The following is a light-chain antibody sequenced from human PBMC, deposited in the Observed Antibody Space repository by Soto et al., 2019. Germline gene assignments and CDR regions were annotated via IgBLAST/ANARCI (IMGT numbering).Light chain of an antibody. CDR2: GAS. CDR1: QSVSSSY. V-gene: IGKV3-20*01. CDR3: QQYGSSPPIT. Sequence: EIVLTQSPGTLSLSPGERATLSCRASQSVSSSYLAWYQQKPGQAPRLLIYGASSRATGIPDRFSGSGSGTYFTLTISSLEPEDYAVDYCQQYGSSPPITFGQGTRLEIK. J-gene: IGKJ5*01.